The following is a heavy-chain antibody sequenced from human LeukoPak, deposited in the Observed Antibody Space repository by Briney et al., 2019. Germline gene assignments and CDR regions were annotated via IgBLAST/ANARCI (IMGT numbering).Heavy chain of an antibody. J-gene: IGHJ3*02. Sequence: GESLKISCKGSGYSFTSYWIGWGRQMPGKGLEWMGIIYPGDSDTRYSPSFQGQVTISADKSISTAYLQWSSLKASDTAMYYCARRNYYGSRSSNAFDIWGQGTMVTVSS. V-gene: IGHV5-51*01. D-gene: IGHD3-10*01. CDR2: IYPGDSDT. CDR3: ARRNYYGSRSSNAFDI. CDR1: GYSFTSYW.